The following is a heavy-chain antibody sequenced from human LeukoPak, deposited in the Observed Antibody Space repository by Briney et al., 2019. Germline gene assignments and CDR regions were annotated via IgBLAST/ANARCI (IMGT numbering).Heavy chain of an antibody. D-gene: IGHD3-10*01. CDR1: GGSISSYY. CDR3: ARDDMVRSS. Sequence: SETLSLTCTVSGGSISSYYWSWIRQPPGKGLEWIGYIYYSGSTNYNPSLKSRVTISVDTSKNQFSLKLSSVTAADTAVYYCARDDMVRSSWGQGTLVTVSS. CDR2: IYYSGST. J-gene: IGHJ5*02. V-gene: IGHV4-59*12.